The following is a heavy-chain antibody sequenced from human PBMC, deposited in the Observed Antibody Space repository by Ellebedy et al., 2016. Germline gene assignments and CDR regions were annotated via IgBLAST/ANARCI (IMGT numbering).Heavy chain of an antibody. Sequence: GESLKISXAASGFTFSSYWMHWVRQASGKGLEWVGRIRSKGNKYATAYGASVKGRFTISRDESKNTAYLQMSSLKSEDTAMYYCARDISDWYYFDYWGQGTLVTVSS. CDR1: GFTFSSYW. CDR3: ARDISDWYYFDY. CDR2: IRSKGNKYAT. D-gene: IGHD3-9*01. V-gene: IGHV3-73*01. J-gene: IGHJ4*02.